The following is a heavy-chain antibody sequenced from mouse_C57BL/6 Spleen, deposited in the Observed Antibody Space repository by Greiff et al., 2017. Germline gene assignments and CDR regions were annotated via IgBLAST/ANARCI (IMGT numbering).Heavy chain of an antibody. V-gene: IGHV5-6*01. CDR3: ARQMAVVATDPFAY. D-gene: IGHD1-1*01. CDR2: ISSGGSYT. Sequence: EVQLVESGGDLVKPGGSLKLSCAASGFTFSSYGMSWVRQTPDKRLEWVATISSGGSYTYYPDSVKGRFTISRDNAKNTLYLQMSSLKAEDTAMYYGARQMAVVATDPFAYWGQGTLVTVSA. J-gene: IGHJ3*01. CDR1: GFTFSSYG.